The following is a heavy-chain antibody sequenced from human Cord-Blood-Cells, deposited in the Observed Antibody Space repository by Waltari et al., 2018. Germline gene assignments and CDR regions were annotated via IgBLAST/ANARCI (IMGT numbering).Heavy chain of an antibody. V-gene: IGHV4-39*07. CDR1: GGPISSSSYY. J-gene: IGHJ6*03. Sequence: QLQLQESGPGLVKPSETLSLTCTVSGGPISSSSYYWGWIRQPPGKGLEWIGSIYYSGSTYYNPSLKSRVTISVDTSKNQFSLKLSSVTAADTAVYYCARITMVRGVIYYYYYYMDVWGKGTTVTVSS. CDR2: IYYSGST. D-gene: IGHD3-10*01. CDR3: ARITMVRGVIYYYYYYMDV.